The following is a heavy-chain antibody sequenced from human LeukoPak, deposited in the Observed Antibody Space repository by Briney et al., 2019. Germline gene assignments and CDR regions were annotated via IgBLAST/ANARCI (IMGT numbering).Heavy chain of an antibody. J-gene: IGHJ4*02. CDR3: AININSGYYTY. Sequence: HSETLSLTCTVSGGSISRYYWSWLRQPPAKGLEWIGHIYYSGSTNYNPSLKSRVTISVDTSKNQFSLKLSSVTAADTAVYYCAININSGYYTYWGQGTLVTVSS. V-gene: IGHV4-59*01. CDR1: GGSISRYY. CDR2: IYYSGST. D-gene: IGHD3-3*01.